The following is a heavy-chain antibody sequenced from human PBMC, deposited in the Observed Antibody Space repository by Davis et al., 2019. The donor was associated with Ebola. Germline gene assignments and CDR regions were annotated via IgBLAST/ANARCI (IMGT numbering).Heavy chain of an antibody. CDR3: AGGSSKAYYYYGMDV. D-gene: IGHD6-6*01. V-gene: IGHV1-3*01. Sequence: AALVKVSCKASGYTFTSYAMHWVRQAPGQRLEWMGWINAGNGNTKYSQKFQGRVTITRDTSASTAYMELSSLRSEDTAVYYCAGGSSKAYYYYGMDVWGQGTTVTVSS. CDR2: INAGNGNT. CDR1: GYTFTSYA. J-gene: IGHJ6*02.